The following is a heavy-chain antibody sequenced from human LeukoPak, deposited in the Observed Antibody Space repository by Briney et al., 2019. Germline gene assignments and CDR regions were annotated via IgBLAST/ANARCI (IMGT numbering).Heavy chain of an antibody. CDR1: GYTFTGYY. CDR2: INPNSGGT. V-gene: IGHV1-2*02. CDR3: ARVEAALGYLRHYGMDV. J-gene: IGHJ6*02. D-gene: IGHD2-15*01. Sequence: GASVKVSCKASGYTFTGYYMHWVRQAPGQGLEWMGWINPNSGGTNYAQKFQGRVTMTRDTSISTAYMELSRLRSDDTAVYYCARVEAALGYLRHYGMDVWGQGTTVTVSS.